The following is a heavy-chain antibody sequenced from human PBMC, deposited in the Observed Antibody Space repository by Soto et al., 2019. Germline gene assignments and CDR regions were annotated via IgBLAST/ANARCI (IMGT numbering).Heavy chain of an antibody. CDR2: ISSSGSTI. CDR3: ARVERGITIFGVVIPPFDY. J-gene: IGHJ4*02. V-gene: IGHV3-48*04. Sequence: GSLRLSCAASGFTFSSYSMNWVRQAPGKGLEWVSYISSSGSTIYYADSVKGRFTISRDNAKNSLYLQMNSLRAEDTAVYYCARVERGITIFGVVIPPFDYWGQGTLVTVSS. CDR1: GFTFSSYS. D-gene: IGHD3-3*01.